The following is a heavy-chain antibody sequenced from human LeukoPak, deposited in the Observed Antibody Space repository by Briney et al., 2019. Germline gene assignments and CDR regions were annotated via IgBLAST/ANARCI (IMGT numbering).Heavy chain of an antibody. V-gene: IGHV1-69*04. CDR2: IIPNLGTT. CDR3: ATTNDGGGYQWGDFFDF. D-gene: IGHD3-22*01. Sequence: ASVKVSCKASGGTSNSHAISWVRQAPGQGLEWMGRIIPNLGTTNRAQNFQDRVTLTADKSTNPAYMELTSLTSDDTAVYYCATTNDGGGYQWGDFFDFWGQRTLVTVSS. J-gene: IGHJ4*02. CDR1: GGTSNSHA.